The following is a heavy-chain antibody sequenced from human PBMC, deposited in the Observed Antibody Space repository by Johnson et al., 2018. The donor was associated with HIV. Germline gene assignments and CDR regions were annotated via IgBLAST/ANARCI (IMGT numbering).Heavy chain of an antibody. V-gene: IGHV3-30*02. CDR3: AKDPTPWGSYPLDAFDI. J-gene: IGHJ3*02. CDR1: GFTFSSYG. Sequence: VQLVESGGGVVQPGGSLRLSCAASGFTFSSYGMHWVRQAPGKGLEWVAFIRYDGSNKYYADSVKGRFTISRDNSKNTLYVQMNSLRVEDTAVYYCAKDPTPWGSYPLDAFDIWGQGTMVTVSS. CDR2: IRYDGSNK. D-gene: IGHD3-16*02.